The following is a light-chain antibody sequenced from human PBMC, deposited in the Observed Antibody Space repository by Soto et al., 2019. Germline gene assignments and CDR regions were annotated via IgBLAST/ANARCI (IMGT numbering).Light chain of an antibody. CDR2: SND. CDR1: SSNIGRNT. Sequence: QSVVTQPPSASGTPGQRVTISCSGSSSNIGRNTVNWYQQLPGTAPKVLIYSNDQRPSGVPDRFSGSKSGTTASLAISGLLSEDEADYYCAAWDDSLNGYVFGTGTKLTVL. J-gene: IGLJ1*01. CDR3: AAWDDSLNGYV. V-gene: IGLV1-44*01.